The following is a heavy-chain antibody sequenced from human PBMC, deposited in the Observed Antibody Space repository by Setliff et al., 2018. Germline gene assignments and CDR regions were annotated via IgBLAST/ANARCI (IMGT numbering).Heavy chain of an antibody. J-gene: IGHJ4*02. V-gene: IGHV3-30-3*01. Sequence: GGSLRLSCAASGFTFSSYAMHWVRQAPGKGLEWVAVISYDGSNKYYADSVKGRFTISRDNSKNTLYLQMNSLRAEDTAVYYCARSRNRYFDYWGQGTLVTVSS. CDR3: ARSRNRYFDY. CDR1: GFTFSSYA. CDR2: ISYDGSNK.